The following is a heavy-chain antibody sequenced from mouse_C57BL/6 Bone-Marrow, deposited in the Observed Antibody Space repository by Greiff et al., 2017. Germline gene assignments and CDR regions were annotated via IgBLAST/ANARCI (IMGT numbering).Heavy chain of an antibody. CDR1: GFSFNTYA. D-gene: IGHD1-1*01. CDR3: VRDYYGSSYDWYFDV. CDR2: IRSKSNNYAT. J-gene: IGHJ1*03. V-gene: IGHV10-1*01. Sequence: GGGLVQPKGSLKLSCAASGFSFNTYAMNWVRQAPGKGLEWVARIRSKSNNYATYYADSVKDRFTISRDDSESMLYLQMNNLKTEDTAMYYCVRDYYGSSYDWYFDVWGTGTTVTVSS.